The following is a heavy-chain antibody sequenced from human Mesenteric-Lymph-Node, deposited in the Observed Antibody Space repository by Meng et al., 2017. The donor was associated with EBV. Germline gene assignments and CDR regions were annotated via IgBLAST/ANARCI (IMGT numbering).Heavy chain of an antibody. CDR2: TIPIFHTT. J-gene: IGHJ4*02. CDR3: ASDRGLSFLTPFDS. Sequence: GSLGNYGSRWVRQAPGQGLEGMGWTIPIFHTTHYAQQFQGRVTITADASSATIYMEVTNLRSEDTALYFCASDRGLSFLTPFDSWGQGTLVTVSS. CDR1: GSLGNYG. D-gene: IGHD3-10*01. V-gene: IGHV1-69*01.